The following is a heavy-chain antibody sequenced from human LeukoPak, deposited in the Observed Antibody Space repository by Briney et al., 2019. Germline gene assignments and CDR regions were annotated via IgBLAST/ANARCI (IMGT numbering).Heavy chain of an antibody. Sequence: PSETLSLTCAVYGEYITAYYWTWIRQPPGKRLEWIGVVRHSGSTNYNPSLKSRVTMSVDMSKNQFSLKLNSVTAADTAVYYCAGATATGTGRAFHYWAQGNLVPVSS. D-gene: IGHD3-10*01. CDR3: AGATATGTGRAFHY. J-gene: IGHJ4*02. CDR1: GEYITAYY. CDR2: VRHSGST. V-gene: IGHV4-34*10.